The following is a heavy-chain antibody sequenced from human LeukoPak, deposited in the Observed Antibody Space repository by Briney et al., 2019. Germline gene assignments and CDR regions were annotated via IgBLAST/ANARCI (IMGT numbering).Heavy chain of an antibody. Sequence: GASVKVSCKASGYTLGSYGIHWVRQAHGERLEWLGWINAANGDTRYSQKFQDIVTITRDTSARTAYLELSSLTSEDTAVYYCAGAPSAATVTELDFWGQGTLVTVSS. J-gene: IGHJ4*02. D-gene: IGHD6-13*01. CDR1: GYTLGSYG. CDR3: AGAPSAATVTELDF. CDR2: INAANGDT. V-gene: IGHV1-3*01.